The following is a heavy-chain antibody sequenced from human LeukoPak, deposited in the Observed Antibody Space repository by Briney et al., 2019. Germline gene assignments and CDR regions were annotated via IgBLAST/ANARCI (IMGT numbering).Heavy chain of an antibody. CDR1: GFTVSSNY. D-gene: IGHD6-13*01. Sequence: PGGSLRLSCSASGFTVSSNYMSWVRQAPGKGLELVSVIYSGGSTYYADSVKGRFTISRDNSKTTLYLQMNRLRAEATPVYYWARDRGRWLDYWGEGPLVTVSS. J-gene: IGHJ4*02. CDR2: IYSGGST. V-gene: IGHV3-53*01. CDR3: ARDRGRWLDY.